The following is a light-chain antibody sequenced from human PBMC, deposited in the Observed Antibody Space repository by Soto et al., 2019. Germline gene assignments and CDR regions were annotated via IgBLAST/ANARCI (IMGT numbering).Light chain of an antibody. CDR1: QSISDL. CDR2: EAS. J-gene: IGKJ1*01. CDR3: QQYNGYWT. Sequence: DIQMTQSPSTLSASVGDRVTITCRASQSISDLLAWYQQTPGKAPKLLIYEASSLKSGVPSRFSGSGSGTEYTLTLSSLQPDDFATYFCQQYNGYWTFGQGTKVEIK. V-gene: IGKV1-5*03.